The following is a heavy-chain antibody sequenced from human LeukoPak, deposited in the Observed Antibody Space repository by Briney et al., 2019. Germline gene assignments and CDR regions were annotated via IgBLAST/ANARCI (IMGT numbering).Heavy chain of an antibody. Sequence: GGSLRLSCAASGFTFSSYDMHWVRQATGKGLEWVSAIGTAGDTYYPGSVKGRFTISRENAKNSLYLQMNSLRAGDTAVYYCAACSGWYPCVYWGQGTLVTVSS. J-gene: IGHJ4*02. CDR3: AACSGWYPCVY. V-gene: IGHV3-13*01. D-gene: IGHD6-19*01. CDR1: GFTFSSYD. CDR2: IGTAGDT.